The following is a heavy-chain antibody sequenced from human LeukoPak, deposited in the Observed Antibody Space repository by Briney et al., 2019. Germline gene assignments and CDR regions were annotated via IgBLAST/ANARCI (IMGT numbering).Heavy chain of an antibody. D-gene: IGHD3-10*01. CDR1: GGSISSGDYY. CDR2: IYYSGST. V-gene: IGHV4-30-4*01. CDR3: ARARPWFGELYYYFDY. J-gene: IGHJ4*02. Sequence: SQTLSLTCTVSGGSISSGDYYWSCIHQPPGKGLEWIGYIYYSGSTYYNPSLKSRVTISVDTSKNQFSLKLSSVTAADTAVYYCARARPWFGELYYYFDYWGQGTLVTVSS.